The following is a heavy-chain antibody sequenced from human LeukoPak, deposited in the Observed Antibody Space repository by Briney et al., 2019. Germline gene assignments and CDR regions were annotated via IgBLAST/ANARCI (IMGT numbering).Heavy chain of an antibody. V-gene: IGHV3-48*03. Sequence: GGSLRLSCAASGFTFSSYEMNWVRQAPGKGLEWVSYISSSGSTIYYADSVKGRFTISRDNAKNSLYLQMNSLRAEDTAVYYCARKRLTHAFDIWGQGTMVTVSS. D-gene: IGHD4/OR15-4a*01. CDR2: ISSSGSTI. CDR3: ARKRLTHAFDI. J-gene: IGHJ3*02. CDR1: GFTFSSYE.